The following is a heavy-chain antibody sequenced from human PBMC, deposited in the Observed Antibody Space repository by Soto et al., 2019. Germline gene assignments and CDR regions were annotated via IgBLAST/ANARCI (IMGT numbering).Heavy chain of an antibody. Sequence: QTGGSLRLSCADSGFRFSSYSMSWVRQTPGKGLEWVAAITATGDRTYYADSVTGRFTISRDNSKKTHYLQMTSLRAEDTAMYYCATMNGYFEYWGQGXPVTVHS. D-gene: IGHD3-22*01. CDR1: GFRFSSYS. CDR3: ATMNGYFEY. V-gene: IGHV3-23*01. J-gene: IGHJ4*02. CDR2: ITATGDRT.